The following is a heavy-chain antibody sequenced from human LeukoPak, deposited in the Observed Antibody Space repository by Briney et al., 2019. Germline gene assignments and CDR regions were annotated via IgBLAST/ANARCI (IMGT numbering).Heavy chain of an antibody. CDR3: ARAYSTLAAGFDY. CDR2: IYNSGST. V-gene: IGHV4-59*12. D-gene: IGHD6-13*01. Sequence: PSETLSLTCTVSGGSISIYYWSWIRQPPGKGLEWIGYIYNSGSTNYIPSLKSRVTISVDKSKNQLSLKLSSVTAADTAVYYCARAYSTLAAGFDYWGQGTLVTVSS. CDR1: GGSISIYY. J-gene: IGHJ4*02.